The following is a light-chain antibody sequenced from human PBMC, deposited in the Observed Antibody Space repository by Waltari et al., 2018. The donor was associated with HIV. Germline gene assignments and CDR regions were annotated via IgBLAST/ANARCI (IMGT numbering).Light chain of an antibody. V-gene: IGLV8-61*01. J-gene: IGLJ3*02. CDR3: LLYMGSGVWV. CDR1: SGSVTSIYY. CDR2: NTN. Sequence: QTVVTQEPSFSVSPGGTVTLTCGLSSGSVTSIYYPSWNQQTPGQAPRTLITNTNTRSSGVPDRFSGSILGNRAALTITGAQADDESAYYCLLYMGSGVWVFGGGTKLTVL.